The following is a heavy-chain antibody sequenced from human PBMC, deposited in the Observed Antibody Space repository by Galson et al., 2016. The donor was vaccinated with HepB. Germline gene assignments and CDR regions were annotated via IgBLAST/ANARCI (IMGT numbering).Heavy chain of an antibody. V-gene: IGHV3-30*04. D-gene: IGHD6-19*01. CDR1: GFTFNNYI. CDR2: VSYDGSTK. J-gene: IGHJ4*02. Sequence: SLRLSCAASGFTFNNYIMHWVRQAPGKGLEWVAAVSYDGSTKYYADSVKGRFTISRDNSKNTLNLQMNSLRAEDTALYYCARGEVKYSSDWTYWGQGTLVTVSS. CDR3: ARGEVKYSSDWTY.